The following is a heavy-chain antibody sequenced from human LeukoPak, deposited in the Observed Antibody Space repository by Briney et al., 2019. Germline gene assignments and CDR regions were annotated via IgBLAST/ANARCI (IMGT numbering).Heavy chain of an antibody. CDR3: AKGREYNWIDY. Sequence: GGSLRLSCAASGFTFSSYAMSWVRQAPGKGLEWVSAISGSGDSTYYADSVKGRFTVSRDNSKDTLYLQMNCLRVEDTAVYYCAKGREYNWIDYWGRGTLVTVSS. J-gene: IGHJ4*02. CDR1: GFTFSSYA. D-gene: IGHD1-20*01. V-gene: IGHV3-23*01. CDR2: ISGSGDST.